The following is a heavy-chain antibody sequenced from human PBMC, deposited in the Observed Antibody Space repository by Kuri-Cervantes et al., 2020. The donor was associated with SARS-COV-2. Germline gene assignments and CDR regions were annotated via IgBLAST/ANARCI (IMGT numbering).Heavy chain of an antibody. CDR3: ARVLAGTTNRGAFDI. CDR2: IIPIFGTA. J-gene: IGHJ3*02. V-gene: IGHV1-69*06. CDR1: GGTFSSYA. Sequence: SVKVSCKASGGTFSSYAISWVRQAPGQGREWMGGIIPIFGTANYAQKFQVRVTITADKHTSTAYMELSSLRSEDTAVYYCARVLAGTTNRGAFDIWGQGTMVTVSS. D-gene: IGHD1-1*01.